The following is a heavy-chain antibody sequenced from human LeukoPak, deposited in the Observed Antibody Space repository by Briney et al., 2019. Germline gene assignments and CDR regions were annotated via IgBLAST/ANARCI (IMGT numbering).Heavy chain of an antibody. J-gene: IGHJ2*01. Sequence: PGGSLRLSCAASGFTFSSYSMNWVRQAPGKGLEWVSSISSSSTYIYYADSLKGRFTISRDNAKNSLYLQINSLRAEDTAMYYCARERCSSTSCYPYYWYFDLWGRGTLVTVSS. V-gene: IGHV3-21*01. CDR3: ARERCSSTSCYPYYWYFDL. CDR2: ISSSSTYI. D-gene: IGHD2-2*01. CDR1: GFTFSSYS.